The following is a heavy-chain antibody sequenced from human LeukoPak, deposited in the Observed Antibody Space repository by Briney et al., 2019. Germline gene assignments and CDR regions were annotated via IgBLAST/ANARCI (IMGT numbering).Heavy chain of an antibody. CDR1: GYTFTSYG. J-gene: IGHJ4*02. CDR2: ISAYNGNT. D-gene: IGHD1-1*01. CDR3: ASDYTTTPARTY. Sequence: APVKVSCKASGYTFTSYGISWVRQAPGQGLEWMGWISAYNGNTNYAQKLQGRVTMTTDTSTSTAYMELRSLRSDDTAVYYCASDYTTTPARTYWGQGTLVTVSS. V-gene: IGHV1-18*01.